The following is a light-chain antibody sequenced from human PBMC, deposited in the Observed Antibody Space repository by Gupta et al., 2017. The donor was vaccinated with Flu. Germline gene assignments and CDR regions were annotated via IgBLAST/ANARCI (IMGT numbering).Light chain of an antibody. CDR2: GAS. V-gene: IGKV3-15*01. Sequence: GERATLSCSASQSVTSNLAWYHQKPGQAPKLRIYGASTRSTGVPARFSGRGYATEFSLTISSLQSEDFAVYYCQQYNDWPLTFGGGTKVEIK. J-gene: IGKJ4*01. CDR3: QQYNDWPLT. CDR1: QSVTSN.